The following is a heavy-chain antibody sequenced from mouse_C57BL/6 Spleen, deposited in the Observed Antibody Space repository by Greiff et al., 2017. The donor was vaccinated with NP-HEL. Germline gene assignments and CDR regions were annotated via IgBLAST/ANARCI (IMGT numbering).Heavy chain of an antibody. Sequence: QVQLKQSGAELVRPGASVKLSCKASGYTFTDYYINWVKQRPGQGLEWIARIYPGSGNTYYNEKFKGKATLTAEKSSSTAYMQLSSLTSEDSAVYCCARMGDYDYAMDYWGQGTSVTVSS. V-gene: IGHV1-76*01. CDR2: IYPGSGNT. CDR1: GYTFTDYY. CDR3: ARMGDYDYAMDY. J-gene: IGHJ4*01. D-gene: IGHD2-4*01.